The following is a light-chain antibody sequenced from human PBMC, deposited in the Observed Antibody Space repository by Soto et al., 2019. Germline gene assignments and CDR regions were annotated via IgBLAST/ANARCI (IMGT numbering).Light chain of an antibody. CDR3: QQVKSYPRT. J-gene: IGKJ4*01. CDR1: QAITNN. CDR2: EES. Sequence: DIHLTQSPSSLSASVGDRVTITCRASQAITNNLAWYQQKPGKAPRLLIYEESTLHSGVPSRFSGRKVGTQFILTIDSLQPEDFATYYCQQVKSYPRTFGGGTKVEIK. V-gene: IGKV1-9*01.